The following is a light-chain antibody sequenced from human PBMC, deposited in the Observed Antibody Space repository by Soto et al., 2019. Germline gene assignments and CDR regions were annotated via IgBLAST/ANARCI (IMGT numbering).Light chain of an antibody. Sequence: EIVMTQSPATLSVSPGERAALSCRASQSVSSNLAWYQQKPGQAPRLLIYGASTRATGIPARFSGSGSGTEFTLTISSLKSEDFVVYYCQQYNNWSGTFGPGTKVDIK. CDR3: QQYNNWSGT. CDR1: QSVSSN. CDR2: GAS. J-gene: IGKJ3*01. V-gene: IGKV3-15*01.